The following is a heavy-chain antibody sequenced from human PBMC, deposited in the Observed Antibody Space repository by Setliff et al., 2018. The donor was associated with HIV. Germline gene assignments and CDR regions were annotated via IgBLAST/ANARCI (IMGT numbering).Heavy chain of an antibody. CDR1: GGSISSGSYY. CDR3: ARQGYYDQEYFQH. CDR2: IYTSGST. Sequence: SETLSLTCTVSGGSISSGSYYWSWIRQPAGKGLEWIGRIYTSGSTNYNPSLKSRVTISADTSNNQFSLRLTSMTAADTAVYYCARQGYYDQEYFQHWGQGTLVTVSS. V-gene: IGHV4-61*02. D-gene: IGHD3-22*01. J-gene: IGHJ1*01.